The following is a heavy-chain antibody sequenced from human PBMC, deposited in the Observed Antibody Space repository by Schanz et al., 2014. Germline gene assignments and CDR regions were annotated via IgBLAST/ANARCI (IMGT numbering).Heavy chain of an antibody. CDR1: GFTFSRHA. J-gene: IGHJ4*02. Sequence: QVQLVESGGGLVKPGGSLRLSCAASGFTFSRHAMHWVRQAAGKGLEWVAAITYDGSNKYYAESVKGRFAISRDNSKDTLYLQMNSLRTEDTAMYYCAGDWASGRYYSDYWGQGTLVTVSS. CDR2: ITYDGSNK. CDR3: AGDWASGRYYSDY. V-gene: IGHV3-30*09. D-gene: IGHD1-26*01.